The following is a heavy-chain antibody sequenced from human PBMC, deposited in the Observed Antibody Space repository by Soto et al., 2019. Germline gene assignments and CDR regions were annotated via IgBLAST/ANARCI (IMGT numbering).Heavy chain of an antibody. CDR2: PEDGET. Sequence: GASVKVSCKASGYTFTSYDINWVRQATGQGLDPEDGETIYAQKFQGRVTMTEDTSTDTAYMELSSLRSEDTAVYYCATVQYSSHPAQIDPWGQGTLVTVSS. J-gene: IGHJ5*02. V-gene: IGHV1-24*01. CDR3: ATVQYSSHPAQIDP. D-gene: IGHD6-6*01. CDR1: GYTFTSYD.